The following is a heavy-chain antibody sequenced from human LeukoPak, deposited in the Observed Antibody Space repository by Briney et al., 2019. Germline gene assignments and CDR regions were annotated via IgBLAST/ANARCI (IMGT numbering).Heavy chain of an antibody. D-gene: IGHD3-22*01. J-gene: IGHJ3*02. CDR2: INHSGST. CDR3: ALYYDSSGYYAFDI. V-gene: IGHV4-34*01. CDR1: GGSFSGYY. Sequence: SETLSLTCAVYGGSFSGYYWSWIRQPPGKGLEWIGEINHSGSTNYNPSLKSRVTISVDTSKNQFSLKLSSVTAADTAVYYCALYYDSSGYYAFDIWGQGTMVTVSS.